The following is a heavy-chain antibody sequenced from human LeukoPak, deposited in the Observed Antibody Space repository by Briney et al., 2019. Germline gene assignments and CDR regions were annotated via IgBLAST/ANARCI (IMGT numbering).Heavy chain of an antibody. CDR3: ARDSYGFDY. J-gene: IGHJ4*02. CDR2: IKQDGSEK. Sequence: SGGSLRLSCAASGFTFNTYNMNWVRQAPGKGLEWVANIKQDGSEKYYVDSVKGRFTISRDNAKNSLYLQMNSLRAEDTAVYYCARDSYGFDYWGQGTLVTVSS. CDR1: GFTFNTYN. D-gene: IGHD3-10*01. V-gene: IGHV3-7*01.